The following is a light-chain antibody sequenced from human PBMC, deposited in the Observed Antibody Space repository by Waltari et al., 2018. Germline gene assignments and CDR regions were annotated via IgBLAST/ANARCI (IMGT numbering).Light chain of an antibody. J-gene: IGLJ3*02. CDR2: YKSDSEK. CDR1: SDIHVGYFH. CDR3: MFWPSNVWV. Sequence: QPVLTQPPSSSASPGESARLTCTLPSDIHVGYFHIYWSHQKPGSPPRFLLYYKSDSEKAQGSGVPSRFSGSKDASANAGILLISGLQSEDEADYYCMFWPSNVWVFGGGTKLTVL. V-gene: IGLV5-37*01.